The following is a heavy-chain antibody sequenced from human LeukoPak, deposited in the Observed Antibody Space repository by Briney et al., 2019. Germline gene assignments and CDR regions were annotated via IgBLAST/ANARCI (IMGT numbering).Heavy chain of an antibody. D-gene: IGHD3-16*01. Sequence: PSETLSLTCAVSGYSISSGCYWGWIRQPPGKGLEWIGSIYHSGSTYYNPSLKSRVTISVDTSKNQFSLKLSSVTAADTAVYYCARRGTNYYYYMDVWGKGTTVTVSS. CDR3: ARRGTNYYYYMDV. CDR2: IYHSGST. CDR1: GYSISSGCY. V-gene: IGHV4-38-2*01. J-gene: IGHJ6*03.